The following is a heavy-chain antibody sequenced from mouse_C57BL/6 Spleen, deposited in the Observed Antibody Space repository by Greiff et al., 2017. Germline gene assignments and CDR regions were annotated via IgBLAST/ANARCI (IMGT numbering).Heavy chain of an antibody. J-gene: IGHJ1*03. Sequence: VQLQQSGAELVRPGASVKLSCKASGYTFTDYYINWVKQRPGQGLEWIARIYPGSGNTYYNEKFKGKATLTAEKSSSTAYMQLSSLTSEDSAVYFCARGRDDWYFDVWGTGTTVTVSS. CDR3: ARGRDDWYFDV. D-gene: IGHD3-3*01. CDR1: GYTFTDYY. V-gene: IGHV1-76*01. CDR2: IYPGSGNT.